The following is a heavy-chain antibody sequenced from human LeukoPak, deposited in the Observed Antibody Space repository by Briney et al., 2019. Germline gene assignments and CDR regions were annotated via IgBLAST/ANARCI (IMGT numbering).Heavy chain of an antibody. CDR2: ISYDGSNK. CDR3: AKDNPLDY. Sequence: GRSLRLSCAASGFTFSSYAMHWVRQAPGKGLEWVAVISYDGSNKYYADSVKGRFTTSRDNSKNTLYLQMNSLRIDDTAVYYCAKDNPLDYWGQGSLVTVSS. J-gene: IGHJ4*02. CDR1: GFTFSSYA. V-gene: IGHV3-30*04.